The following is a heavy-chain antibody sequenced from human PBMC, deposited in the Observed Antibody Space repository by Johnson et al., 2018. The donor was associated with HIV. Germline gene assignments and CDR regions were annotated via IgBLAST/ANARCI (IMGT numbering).Heavy chain of an antibody. CDR3: ARRTVVTPSAFDI. V-gene: IGHV3-9*01. CDR1: GFTFDDYA. J-gene: IGHJ3*02. CDR2: ISWNSGSI. Sequence: LVESGGGLVQPGRSLRLSCAASGFTFDDYAMHWVRQAPGKGLEWVSGISWNSGSIGYADSVKGRFTISRDDSKNSLYLQMNSLKTEDTAVYYCARRTVVTPSAFDIWGQGTMVTISS. D-gene: IGHD4-23*01.